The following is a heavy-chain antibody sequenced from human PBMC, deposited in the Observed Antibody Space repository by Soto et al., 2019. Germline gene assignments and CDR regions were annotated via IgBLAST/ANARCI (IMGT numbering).Heavy chain of an antibody. J-gene: IGHJ6*02. CDR1: GFSLSTGGVA. V-gene: IGHV2-5*01. Sequence: GSGPTLVNPTQTLTLTCTFSGFSLSTGGVAVGWIRQPPGKALEWLALIYWNDDKLYSPSLKTRLTVTKDTSKNQVVLTMTNVGPVDTATYYCAHKSRYLDPMDVWGQGTTVTVSS. CDR2: IYWNDDK. CDR3: AHKSRYLDPMDV. D-gene: IGHD3-9*01.